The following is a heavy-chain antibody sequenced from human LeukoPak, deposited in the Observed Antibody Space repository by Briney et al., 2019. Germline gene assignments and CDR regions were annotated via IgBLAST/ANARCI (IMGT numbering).Heavy chain of an antibody. CDR3: ARDTAMVTLEGLGMDV. J-gene: IGHJ6*02. Sequence: SQTLSLTCAISGDSVSSNSAAWNWIRQSPSRGLEWLGRTYYRSKWYNDYAVSVKSRITINPGTSKNQFSLQLNSVTPEDTAVYYCARDTAMVTLEGLGMDVWGQGTTVTVSS. CDR2: TYYRSKWYN. CDR1: GDSVSSNSAA. D-gene: IGHD5-18*01. V-gene: IGHV6-1*01.